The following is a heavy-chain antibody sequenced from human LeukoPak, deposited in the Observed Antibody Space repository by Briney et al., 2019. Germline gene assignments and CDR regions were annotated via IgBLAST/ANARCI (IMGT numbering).Heavy chain of an antibody. CDR2: IKQDGSEK. CDR3: ARDAFWSGYLVVDY. CDR1: GFTFSSYW. D-gene: IGHD3-3*01. V-gene: IGHV3-7*01. J-gene: IGHJ4*02. Sequence: PGGSLRLSCEASGFTFSSYWMSWVRQAPGKGLEWVANIKQDGSEKYYVDSVKGRFTISRDNAKNSLYMQMNSLRAEDTAVYYCARDAFWSGYLVVDYWGQGTLVTVSS.